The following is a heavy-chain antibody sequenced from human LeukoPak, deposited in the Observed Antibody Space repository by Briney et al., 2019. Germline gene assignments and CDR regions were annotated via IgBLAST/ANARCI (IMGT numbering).Heavy chain of an antibody. V-gene: IGHV4-34*01. Sequence: SETLSLTCAVYGGSFSGYYWSWIRQPPGKGLEWIGEINHSGSTYYNPSLKSRVTISVDRSKNQFSLKLSSVTAADTAVYYCARATNPYDDFWSGSHYLYWYFDLWGRGTLVTVFS. CDR1: GGSFSGYY. J-gene: IGHJ2*01. CDR2: INHSGST. D-gene: IGHD3-3*01. CDR3: ARATNPYDDFWSGSHYLYWYFDL.